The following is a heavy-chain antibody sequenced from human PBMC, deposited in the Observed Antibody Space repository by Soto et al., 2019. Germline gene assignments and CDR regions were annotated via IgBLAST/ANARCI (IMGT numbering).Heavy chain of an antibody. CDR2: IYYSGST. Sequence: SETLSLTCTVSGGSISSYYWSWIRQPPGKGLEWIGYIYYSGSTNYSPSLKSRVTISVDTSKNQFSLKLSSVTAADTAVYYCARDRGFTIFGVVINQRRYYGMDVWGQGTTVTVSS. J-gene: IGHJ6*02. CDR1: GGSISSYY. V-gene: IGHV4-59*01. D-gene: IGHD3-3*01. CDR3: ARDRGFTIFGVVINQRRYYGMDV.